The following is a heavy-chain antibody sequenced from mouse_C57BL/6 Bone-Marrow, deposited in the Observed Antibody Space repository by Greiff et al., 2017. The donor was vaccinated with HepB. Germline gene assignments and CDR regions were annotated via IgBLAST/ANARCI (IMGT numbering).Heavy chain of an antibody. Sequence: QVQLQQSGAELARPGASVKLSCKASGYTFTSYGISWVKQRTGQGLEWIGEIYPRSGNTYYNEKFKGKATLTADKSSSTAYMELRSLTSEDSAVYFCARRWLKDFDVWGTGTTVTSSS. CDR2: IYPRSGNT. V-gene: IGHV1-81*01. CDR1: GYTFTSYG. CDR3: ARRWLKDFDV. J-gene: IGHJ1*03. D-gene: IGHD1-3*01.